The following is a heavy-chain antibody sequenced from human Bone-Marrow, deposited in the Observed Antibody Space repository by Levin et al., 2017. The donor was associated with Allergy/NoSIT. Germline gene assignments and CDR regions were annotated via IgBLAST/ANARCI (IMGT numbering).Heavy chain of an antibody. J-gene: IGHJ5*02. CDR3: ARQWLAVGWFDP. Sequence: PGESLKISCAASGFTVSGNYMSWVRQAPGKGLEWVSLIYSGGSTYYADSVKDRFTISRDDSKNTLYLQMNSLRAEDRAVYYCARQWLAVGWFDPWGQGTLVTVSS. CDR2: IYSGGST. V-gene: IGHV3-53*01. CDR1: GFTVSGNY. D-gene: IGHD6-19*01.